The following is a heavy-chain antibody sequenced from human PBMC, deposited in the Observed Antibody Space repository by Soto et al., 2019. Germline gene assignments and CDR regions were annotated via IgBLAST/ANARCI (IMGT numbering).Heavy chain of an antibody. CDR3: ARDKILTYCGGDCYSGYFDY. Sequence: QVQLVQSGAEVKKPGSSVKVSCKASGGTFSSYAISWVRQAPGQGLEWMGGIIPIFGTANYAQKFQGRVTMTADESTSTAYMELSSLRSEDTAVYYCARDKILTYCGGDCYSGYFDYWGQGTLVTVSS. D-gene: IGHD2-21*02. CDR2: IIPIFGTA. J-gene: IGHJ4*02. CDR1: GGTFSSYA. V-gene: IGHV1-69*01.